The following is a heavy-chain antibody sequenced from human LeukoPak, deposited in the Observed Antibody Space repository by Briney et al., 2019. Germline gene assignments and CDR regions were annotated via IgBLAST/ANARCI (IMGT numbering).Heavy chain of an antibody. CDR3: TRKNNVDVSEYWFEFDH. V-gene: IGHV3-73*01. CDR2: IRTKKNTYAT. J-gene: IGHJ4*02. CDR1: GFSFSDSA. Sequence: GGSLKLSCAASGFSFSDSALHGVRQASGKGPEWLGRIRTKKNTYATAYAASVKGRFTISRDDSKNTVYLQMSSLKTDDTAVYYCTRKNNVDVSEYWFEFDHWGLGTLVTVSS. D-gene: IGHD2/OR15-2a*01.